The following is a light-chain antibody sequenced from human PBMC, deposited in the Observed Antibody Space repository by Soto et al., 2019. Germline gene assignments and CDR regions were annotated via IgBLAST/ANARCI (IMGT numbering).Light chain of an antibody. CDR1: QSLSSY. CDR2: AAS. J-gene: IGKJ2*01. Sequence: DIQMTQAPSSLSASVGDRVTITCRASQSLSSYLNWYQQKPGKAPKLLIYAASSLQSGVPLRFIGSRSGTDFTLTISSLQPEGFETDYSQQSYSTAHTFGQGTKLEIK. V-gene: IGKV1-39*01. CDR3: QQSYSTAHT.